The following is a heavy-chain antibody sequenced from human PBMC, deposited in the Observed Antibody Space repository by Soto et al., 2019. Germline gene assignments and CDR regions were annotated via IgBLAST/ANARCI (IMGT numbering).Heavy chain of an antibody. V-gene: IGHV1-69*13. J-gene: IGHJ5*02. CDR2: IIPIFGTA. D-gene: IGHD3-9*01. CDR1: GGTFSSYA. CDR3: ARVRVVRYFDWFGWFDP. Sequence: WAAVKVSCKSSGGTFSSYAISWVRQAPGQGLEWMGGIIPIFGTANYAQKFQGRVTITADESTSTAYMELSSLRSEDTAVYYCARVRVVRYFDWFGWFDPWGQGTLVTVSS.